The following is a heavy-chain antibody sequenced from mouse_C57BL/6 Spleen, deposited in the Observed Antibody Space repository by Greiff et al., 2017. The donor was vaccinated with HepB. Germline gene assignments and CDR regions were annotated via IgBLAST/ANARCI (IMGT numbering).Heavy chain of an antibody. J-gene: IGHJ3*01. CDR2: IYPGDGDT. Sequence: QVQLQQSGPELVKPGASVKISCKASGYAFSSSWMNWVKQRPGKGLEWIGRIYPGDGDTNYNGKFKGKATLTADKSSSTAYMQLSSLTSEDSAVYFCVREDERGFAYWGQGTLVTVSA. V-gene: IGHV1-82*01. CDR1: GYAFSSSW. CDR3: VREDERGFAY.